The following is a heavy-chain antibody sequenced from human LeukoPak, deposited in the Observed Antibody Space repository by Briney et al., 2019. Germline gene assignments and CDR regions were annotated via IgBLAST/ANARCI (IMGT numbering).Heavy chain of an antibody. CDR3: ASTRNSYGYSPFDY. V-gene: IGHV1-18*01. J-gene: IGHJ4*02. CDR2: ISAYNGNT. Sequence: ASVKVSCKASGYTFTSYGVSWVRQAPVQGLEWMGWISAYNGNTNYAQKLQGRVTMTTDTSTSTAYMELRSLRSDDTAVYYCASTRNSYGYSPFDYWGQGTLVTVSS. CDR1: GYTFTSYG. D-gene: IGHD5-18*01.